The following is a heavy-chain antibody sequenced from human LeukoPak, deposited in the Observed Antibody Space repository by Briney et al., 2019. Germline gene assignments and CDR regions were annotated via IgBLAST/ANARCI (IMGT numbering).Heavy chain of an antibody. D-gene: IGHD3-10*01. CDR2: IIPIFGTA. CDR3: ARALYYYGSGSSLNWFDP. J-gene: IGHJ5*02. CDR1: GYTFTSYG. Sequence: ASVKVSCKASGYTFTSYGISWVRQAPGQGLEWMGGIIPIFGTANYAQKFQGRVTITADESTSTAYMELSSLRSEDTAVYYCARALYYYGSGSSLNWFDPWGQGTLVTVSS. V-gene: IGHV1-69*13.